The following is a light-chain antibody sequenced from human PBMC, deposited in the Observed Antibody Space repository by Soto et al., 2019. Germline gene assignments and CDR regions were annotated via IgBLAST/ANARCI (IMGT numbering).Light chain of an antibody. CDR2: GAS. Sequence: EIEMTQSPATLSVSPGERATISCRASQSVSRNLAWYQQKPDQAPRLLIYGASTRATGIPSRFSGSGSGTEFTLTISSLQSGDFAVYYCHQYNNWPPTFGQGTKVEVK. CDR3: HQYNNWPPT. V-gene: IGKV3-15*01. CDR1: QSVSRN. J-gene: IGKJ1*01.